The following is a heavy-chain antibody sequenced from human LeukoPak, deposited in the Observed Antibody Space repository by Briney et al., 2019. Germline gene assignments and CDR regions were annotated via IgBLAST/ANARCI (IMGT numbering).Heavy chain of an antibody. CDR1: GFTVSSNY. CDR3: AKASHMVIVVVIDY. J-gene: IGHJ4*02. Sequence: HPGGSLRLSCAASGFTVSSNYMSWVRQAPGKGLEWVSAISGSGGSTYYADSVKGRFTISRDNSKNTLYLQMNSLRAEDTAVYYCAKASHMVIVVVIDYWGQGTLVTVSS. V-gene: IGHV3-23*01. CDR2: ISGSGGST. D-gene: IGHD3-22*01.